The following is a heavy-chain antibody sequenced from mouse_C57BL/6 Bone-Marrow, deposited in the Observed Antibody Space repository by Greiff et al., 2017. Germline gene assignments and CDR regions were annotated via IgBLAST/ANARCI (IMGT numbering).Heavy chain of an antibody. Sequence: VQLQQPGAELVMPGASVKLSCKASGYTFTSYWMHWVKQRPGQGLEWIGEIDPSDSSTNYNQKFKGKSTLTVDKSSSTAYMQLSSLTSEESAVYYCARAELYWYFDVWGTGTTVTVSS. J-gene: IGHJ1*03. V-gene: IGHV1-69*01. CDR2: IDPSDSST. CDR3: ARAELYWYFDV. CDR1: GYTFTSYW.